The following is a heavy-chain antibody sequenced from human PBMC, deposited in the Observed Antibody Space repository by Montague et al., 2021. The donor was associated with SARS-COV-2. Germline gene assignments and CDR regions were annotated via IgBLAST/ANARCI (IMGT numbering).Heavy chain of an antibody. J-gene: IGHJ3*01. D-gene: IGHD3-22*01. V-gene: IGHV4-59*02. CDR1: GVSVNNYY. Sequence: SETLSLTCSVSGVSVNNYYWAWIRQTPEKGLEWIGYIYYTGSTNYNPSLRNRITISIDTSANQFSLKLRSVTPADTAVYYCVRVFYDTSDYFQGTFDVWGHGTVVSVSS. CDR3: VRVFYDTSDYFQGTFDV. CDR2: IYYTGST.